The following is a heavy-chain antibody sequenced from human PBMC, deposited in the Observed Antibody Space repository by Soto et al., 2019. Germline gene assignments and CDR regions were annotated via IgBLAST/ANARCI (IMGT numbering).Heavy chain of an antibody. CDR1: GSTFPTLG. D-gene: IGHD3-9*01. CDR2: ISAYNGNT. J-gene: IGHJ4*02. CDR3: ARDPRFVSHFDARTDWAGFDF. V-gene: IGHV1-18*01. Sequence: GSFAKVSCTAVGSTFPTLGSSWLRQYHGQGLECMGVISAYNGNTNYAQKLQGRVTMTTDTSTSTAYMELTSLTSEDWAVYFCARDPRFVSHFDARTDWAGFDFWGLGTLVTGSS.